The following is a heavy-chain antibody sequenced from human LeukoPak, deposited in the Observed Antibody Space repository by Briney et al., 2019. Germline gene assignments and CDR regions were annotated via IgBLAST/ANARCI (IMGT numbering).Heavy chain of an antibody. CDR3: ARGLWFGELRN. Sequence: SETLSLTCAVYGGSFSGYYWSWIRQPPGKGQEWIGEINHSGSTNYNPSLKSRVTISVDTSKNQFSLKLSSVTAADTAVYYCARGLWFGELRNWGQGTLVTVSS. J-gene: IGHJ4*02. D-gene: IGHD3-10*01. CDR1: GGSFSGYY. V-gene: IGHV4-34*01. CDR2: INHSGST.